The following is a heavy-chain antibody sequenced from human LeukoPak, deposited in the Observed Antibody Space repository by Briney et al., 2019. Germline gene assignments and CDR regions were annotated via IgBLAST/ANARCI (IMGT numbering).Heavy chain of an antibody. Sequence: GGSLRLSCAASGFAFSRNDMFWVRQAPGKGLEWVSSISGSSGATYYADSVRGRFTISRDNSKNTVSLQMNSLRAEDTAIYYCAKGGPGAFDFWGQGTMVTVSS. CDR1: GFAFSRND. J-gene: IGHJ3*01. V-gene: IGHV3-23*01. CDR2: ISGSSGAT. D-gene: IGHD2-15*01. CDR3: AKGGPGAFDF.